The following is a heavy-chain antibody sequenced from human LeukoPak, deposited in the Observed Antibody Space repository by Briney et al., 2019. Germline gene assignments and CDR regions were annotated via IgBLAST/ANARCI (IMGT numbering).Heavy chain of an antibody. CDR1: GGSFSGYY. V-gene: IGHV4-34*01. Sequence: SETLSLTGAVYGGSFSGYYWSWIGQPPGKGLEWIGEINHSGSTNYNPSLKSRVTISVDTSKNQFSLKLSSVTAADTAVYYCATNNLYYFDYWGQGTLVTVSS. D-gene: IGHD2-8*01. CDR2: INHSGST. J-gene: IGHJ4*02. CDR3: ATNNLYYFDY.